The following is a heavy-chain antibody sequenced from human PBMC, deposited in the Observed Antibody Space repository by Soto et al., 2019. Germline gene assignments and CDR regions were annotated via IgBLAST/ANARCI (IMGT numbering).Heavy chain of an antibody. CDR3: ARDSWSSWTPFDY. D-gene: IGHD6-13*01. CDR1: GFTFSSYS. J-gene: IGHJ4*02. CDR2: ISSSSYI. V-gene: IGHV3-21*01. Sequence: GGSLRLSCAASGFTFSSYSMNWVRQAPGKGLEWVSSISSSSYIYFADSVKGRFTISRDNAKNSLYLQMNSLRAEDTAVYYCARDSWSSWTPFDYWGQGTLVTVSS.